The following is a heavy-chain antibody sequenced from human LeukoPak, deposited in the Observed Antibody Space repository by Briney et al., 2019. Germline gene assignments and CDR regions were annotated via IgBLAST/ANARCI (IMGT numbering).Heavy chain of an antibody. Sequence: GGSLRLSCAASGFTFSSYYMRWVRQAPGKGLEWVANIKRDGGETYYLDSVKGRFTISRDNAKNSLYLQISTLRAEDTAVYYCARDLNARSSYELGYWGQGTLVTVSS. CDR3: ARDLNARSSYELGY. CDR1: GFTFSSYY. CDR2: IKRDGGET. D-gene: IGHD5-12*01. J-gene: IGHJ4*02. V-gene: IGHV3-7*01.